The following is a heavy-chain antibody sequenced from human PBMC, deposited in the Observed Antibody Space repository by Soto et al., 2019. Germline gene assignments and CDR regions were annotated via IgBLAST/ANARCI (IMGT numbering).Heavy chain of an antibody. V-gene: IGHV3-7*01. CDR1: GFTFSSYW. CDR2: IKQDGSEK. D-gene: IGHD6-13*01. CDR3: ARDDRLGIAAAGLDY. J-gene: IGHJ4*02. Sequence: EVQLVESGGGLVQPGGSLRLSCAASGFTFSSYWMSWVRQAPGKGLEWVANIKQDGSEKYYVDSVKGRFTISRDNAKNSLYLQMNRLRAEDTAVYYCARDDRLGIAAAGLDYWGQGTLVTVSS.